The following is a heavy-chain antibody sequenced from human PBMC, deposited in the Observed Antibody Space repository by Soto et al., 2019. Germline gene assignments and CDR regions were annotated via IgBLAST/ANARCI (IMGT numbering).Heavy chain of an antibody. CDR3: ARGPHPYFNDY. CDR2: MNPNNGNT. V-gene: IGHV1-8*01. Sequence: QVQLMQSGAEVKKPGASVKVSCXASGYTFTSYDINWVRQATGQGLEWMGWMNPNNGNTGYAQKFQGRVTMTRNTSISTAYMELSSLXXEXXXXXXXARGPHPYFNDYWGQGTLVTVSS. CDR1: GYTFTSYD. D-gene: IGHD2-8*01. J-gene: IGHJ4*02.